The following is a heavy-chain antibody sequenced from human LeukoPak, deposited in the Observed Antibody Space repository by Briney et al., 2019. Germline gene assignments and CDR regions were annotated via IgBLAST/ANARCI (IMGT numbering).Heavy chain of an antibody. D-gene: IGHD3-22*01. J-gene: IGHJ4*02. CDR3: ARDKGDYDTSGSLFVF. CDR2: INPSGGST. Sequence: ASVKVSCKASGYTFTSYYMHWVRQAPGQGLEWMGIINPSGGSTSYAQKFQGRVTMTRDTSTSTVYMELSSLRSEDTAVYYCARDKGDYDTSGSLFVFGGQGTLVTVSS. CDR1: GYTFTSYY. V-gene: IGHV1-46*01.